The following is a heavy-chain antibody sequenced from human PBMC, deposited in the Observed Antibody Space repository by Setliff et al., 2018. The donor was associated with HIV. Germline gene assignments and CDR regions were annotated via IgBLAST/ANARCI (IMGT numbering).Heavy chain of an antibody. Sequence: GSLRLSCAASGFTFSSSAMSWVRQAPGKGLEWIGYIYTSGSTNYNPSLKSRVTISVDTSKNQFSLKLSSVTAADTAVYYCARGYCDTSGCLRGGDVSWGQGTLVTVSS. CDR1: GFTFSSSA. CDR3: ARGYCDTSGCLRGGDVS. V-gene: IGHV4-4*09. J-gene: IGHJ5*02. D-gene: IGHD3-22*01. CDR2: IYTSGST.